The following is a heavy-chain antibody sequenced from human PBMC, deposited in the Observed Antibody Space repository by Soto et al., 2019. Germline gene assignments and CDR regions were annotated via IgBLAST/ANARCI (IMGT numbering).Heavy chain of an antibody. CDR3: ARDLGKYDFWSGYYRNYLDY. J-gene: IGHJ4*02. D-gene: IGHD3-3*01. Sequence: ASGKVSCKASGYTFTGYYMHWVRQAPGQGLEWMGWINPNSGGTNYAQKFQGRVTMTRDTSISTAYMELSRLRSDDTAVYYCARDLGKYDFWSGYYRNYLDYWGQGTLVTVSS. CDR1: GYTFTGYY. CDR2: INPNSGGT. V-gene: IGHV1-2*02.